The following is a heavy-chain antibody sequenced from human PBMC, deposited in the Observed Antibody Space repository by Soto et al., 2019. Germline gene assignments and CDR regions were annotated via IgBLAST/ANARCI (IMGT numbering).Heavy chain of an antibody. D-gene: IGHD2-2*01. CDR2: ISAYNGNT. J-gene: IGHJ6*03. CDR3: ARDNIVVVSAANRYYYYMDG. CDR1: GYTFTSYG. V-gene: IGHV1-18*01. Sequence: GASVKVSCKASGYTFTSYGISWVRQAPGQGLEWMGWISAYNGNTNYAQKLQGRVTMTTDTSTSTAYMELRSLRSDDTAVYYCARDNIVVVSAANRYYYYMDGWGKGTTVTVSS.